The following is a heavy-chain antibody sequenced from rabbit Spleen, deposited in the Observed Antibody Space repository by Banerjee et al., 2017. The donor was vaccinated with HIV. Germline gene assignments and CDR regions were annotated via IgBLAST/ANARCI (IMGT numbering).Heavy chain of an antibody. CDR1: GFSFSDRDV. Sequence: QSLEESGGDLVKPEGSLTLTCKASGFSFSDRDVMCWVRQAPGKGLQWIACINASTGKPVYATWASGRFTISRTSSTTVTLRMTSVTAADRATYFCARDLVGVIGWNFYLWGPGTLVTVS. D-gene: IGHD2-1*01. J-gene: IGHJ4*01. V-gene: IGHV1S40*01. CDR3: ARDLVGVIGWNFYL. CDR2: INASTGKP.